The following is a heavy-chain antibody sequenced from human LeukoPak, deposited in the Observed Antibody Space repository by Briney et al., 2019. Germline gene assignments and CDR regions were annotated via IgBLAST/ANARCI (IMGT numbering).Heavy chain of an antibody. D-gene: IGHD3-10*01. CDR3: ARGGTTYYYGSGTSP. J-gene: IGHJ5*02. Sequence: PSETLSLTCAVHNGSFSGYYWTWIRQAPGKGLEWIGEINNSGVTYYNPSLETRVTISRDTSKIQFSLQLKSVSAADTAVYYCARGGTTYYYGSGTSPWGQGTPVIVSS. CDR1: NGSFSGYY. V-gene: IGHV4-34*01. CDR2: INNSGVT.